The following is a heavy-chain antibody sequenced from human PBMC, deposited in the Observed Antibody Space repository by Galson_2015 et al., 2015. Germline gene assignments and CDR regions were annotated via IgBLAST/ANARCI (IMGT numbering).Heavy chain of an antibody. CDR3: ARAVAF. Sequence: SLRLSCAASGFTFSSYAMHWVRQAPGKGLEWVAVISYDGSNKYYADSVKGRFTTSRDNSKNTLYLQMNSLRAEDTAVYYCARAVAFWGQGTLVTVSS. D-gene: IGHD6-19*01. CDR2: ISYDGSNK. V-gene: IGHV3-30-3*01. J-gene: IGHJ4*02. CDR1: GFTFSSYA.